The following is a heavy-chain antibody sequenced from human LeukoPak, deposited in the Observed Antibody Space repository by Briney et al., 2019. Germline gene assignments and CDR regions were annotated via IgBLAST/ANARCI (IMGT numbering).Heavy chain of an antibody. Sequence: HPGGSLRLSCAASGFTVSSNYMSWVRQAPGKGLEWVSFIYSGGNTHYSDSVKGRFTISRDNSKNTLYLQMNSLRADDTAVYYCARRAGEYSHPYDYWGQGTLVTVSS. J-gene: IGHJ4*02. CDR2: IYSGGNT. D-gene: IGHD4-17*01. CDR3: ARRAGEYSHPYDY. CDR1: GFTVSSNY. V-gene: IGHV3-53*01.